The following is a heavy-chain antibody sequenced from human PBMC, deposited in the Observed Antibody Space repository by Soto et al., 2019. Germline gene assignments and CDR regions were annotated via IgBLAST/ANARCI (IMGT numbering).Heavy chain of an antibody. D-gene: IGHD6-13*01. CDR2: IYPGDSDT. V-gene: IGHV5-51*01. J-gene: IGHJ6*02. CDR3: AKSLAAAGPYYYYGMDV. CDR1: GYSFTSYW. Sequence: PGQSLKISCKGSGYSFTSYWIGWVRQMPGKGLEWMGIIYPGDSDTRYSPSFQGQVTISADKSISTAYLQWSSLKASDTAMYYCAKSLAAAGPYYYYGMDVCGQGTTVTVSS.